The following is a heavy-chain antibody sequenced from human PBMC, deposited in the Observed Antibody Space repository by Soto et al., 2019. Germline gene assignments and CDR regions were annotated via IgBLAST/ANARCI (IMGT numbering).Heavy chain of an antibody. V-gene: IGHV4-59*01. CDR1: GGSISSYY. J-gene: IGHJ4*02. Sequence: QVQLQESGPGLVKPSETLSLTCTVSGGSISSYYWSWIRQPPGKGLEWIGYIYYSGSTNYNPSLKSRVTISVDTSKNQFSLKLSSVTAADTAVYYCARRGSGPDYWGQGTLVTVSS. D-gene: IGHD2-15*01. CDR3: ARRGSGPDY. CDR2: IYYSGST.